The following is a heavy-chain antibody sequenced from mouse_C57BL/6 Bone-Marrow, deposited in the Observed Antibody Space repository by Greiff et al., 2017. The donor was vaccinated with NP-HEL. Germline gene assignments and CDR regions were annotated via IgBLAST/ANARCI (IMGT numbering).Heavy chain of an antibody. CDR3: ARTGYSNYEAWFAY. J-gene: IGHJ3*01. CDR1: GYTFTSYW. Sequence: VQLQQPGAELVRPGSSVKLSCKASGYTFTSYWMHWVKQRPIQGLEWIGNIDPSDSETHYNQKFKDKTTLTVDKSSSTAYMQLSSLTSEDSAVYYCARTGYSNYEAWFAYWGQGTLVTVSA. CDR2: IDPSDSET. V-gene: IGHV1-52*01. D-gene: IGHD2-5*01.